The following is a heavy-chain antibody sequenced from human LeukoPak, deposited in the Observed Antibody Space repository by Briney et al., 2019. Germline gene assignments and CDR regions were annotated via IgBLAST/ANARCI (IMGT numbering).Heavy chain of an antibody. J-gene: IGHJ4*02. CDR3: ASADSGSYYKRVDY. V-gene: IGHV3-30*04. CDR2: ISYDGSNK. Sequence: PGRSLRLSCAASGFTFSSYAMHWVRQAPGKGLEWVAVISYDGSNKYYADSVKGRFTISRDNSKNTLYLQMNSLRAEDTAVYYCASADSGSYYKRVDYWGQGTLVTVSS. CDR1: GFTFSSYA. D-gene: IGHD3-10*01.